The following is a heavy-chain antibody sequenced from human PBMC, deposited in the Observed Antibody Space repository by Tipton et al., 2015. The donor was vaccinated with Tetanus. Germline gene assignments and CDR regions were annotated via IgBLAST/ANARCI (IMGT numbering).Heavy chain of an antibody. V-gene: IGHV4-59*08. J-gene: IGHJ4*02. CDR1: GGSISSYY. D-gene: IGHD3-9*01. Sequence: TLSLTCTVSGGSISSYYWSWIRQPAGKGLEWIGYISYSGSTNSNPSLKSRVTISVDASKNQFSLELTSVTAADTAVYYCARHAGAGATIWGTDYWGQGTLVTVSS. CDR3: ARHAGAGATIWGTDY. CDR2: ISYSGST.